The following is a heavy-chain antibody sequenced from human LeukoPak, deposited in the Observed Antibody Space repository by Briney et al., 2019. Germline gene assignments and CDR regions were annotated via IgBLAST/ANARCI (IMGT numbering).Heavy chain of an antibody. J-gene: IGHJ4*02. Sequence: GGSLRLSCAASGFTFSSYSMNWVRQAPGKGLEWVSSIGSSSSYIYYADSVKGRFTISRDNAKNSLYLQMNSLRAEDTAVYYCARGNPPDYWGQGTLVTVSS. V-gene: IGHV3-21*01. CDR3: ARGNPPDY. CDR1: GFTFSSYS. CDR2: IGSSSSYI.